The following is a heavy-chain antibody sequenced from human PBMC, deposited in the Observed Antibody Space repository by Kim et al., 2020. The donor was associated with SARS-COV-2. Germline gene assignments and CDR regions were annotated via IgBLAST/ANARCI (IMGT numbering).Heavy chain of an antibody. CDR2: IYYSGST. V-gene: IGHV4-39*01. CDR3: ARYAAAAPVDY. CDR1: GGSISSSSYY. D-gene: IGHD6-13*01. Sequence: SETLSLTCTVSGGSISSSSYYWGWIRQPPGKGLEWIGSIYYSGSTYYNPSLKSRVTISVDTSKNQFSLKLSSVTAADTAVYYCARYAAAAPVDYWGQGTLVTVSS. J-gene: IGHJ4*02.